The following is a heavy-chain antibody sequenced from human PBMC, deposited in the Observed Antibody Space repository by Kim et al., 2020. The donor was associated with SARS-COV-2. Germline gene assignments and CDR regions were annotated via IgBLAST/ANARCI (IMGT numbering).Heavy chain of an antibody. D-gene: IGHD3-10*01. Sequence: SETLSLTCTVSGGSISSGGYYWSWIRQHPGKGLEWIGYIYYSGSTYYNPSLKSRVTISVDTSKNQFSLKLSSVTAADTAVYYCASRRKNYYGRTIWGQGTKGPVSS. V-gene: IGHV4-31*03. CDR3: ASRRKNYYGRTI. CDR2: IYYSGST. J-gene: IGHJ3*02. CDR1: GGSISSGGYY.